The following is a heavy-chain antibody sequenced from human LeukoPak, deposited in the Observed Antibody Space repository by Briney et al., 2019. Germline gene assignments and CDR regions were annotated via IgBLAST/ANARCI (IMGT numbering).Heavy chain of an antibody. CDR3: AREWTTSPLYYYGMDV. V-gene: IGHV3-30-3*01. D-gene: IGHD4-11*01. CDR1: GFTFSSYA. J-gene: IGHJ6*02. CDR2: ISYDGSNK. Sequence: GGSLRLSCAASGFTFSSYAMHWVRQAPGKGLEWVAVISYDGSNKYYADSVKGRFTISRDDSKNTLYLQMNSLRAEDTAVYYCAREWTTSPLYYYGMDVWGQGTTVTVSS.